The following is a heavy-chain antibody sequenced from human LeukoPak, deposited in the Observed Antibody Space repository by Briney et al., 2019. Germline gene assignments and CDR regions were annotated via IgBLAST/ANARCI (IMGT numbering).Heavy chain of an antibody. CDR3: VREPPPVVSYYFDY. V-gene: IGHV3-33*01. CDR2: IWSDGRSL. Sequence: GRSLRLSCAASGFTFSSFDMHWVRQAPGNGLEWVAAIWSDGRSLYYADSVKGRFTISRDNSKNTLYLQMNSLRAEDTAVYYCVREPPPVVSYYFDYWGQGTLVTVSS. CDR1: GFTFSSFD. J-gene: IGHJ4*02. D-gene: IGHD2-15*01.